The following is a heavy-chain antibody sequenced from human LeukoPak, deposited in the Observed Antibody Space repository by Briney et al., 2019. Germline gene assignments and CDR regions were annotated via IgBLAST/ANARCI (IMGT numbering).Heavy chain of an antibody. CDR3: AKLTTYYYDSSGYSDY. CDR2: ISGSGGST. J-gene: IGHJ4*02. CDR1: GFTFSSYA. D-gene: IGHD3-22*01. Sequence: GGSLRLSCAASGFTFSSYAMSWVRQAPGKGLEWVSAISGSGGSTYYADSVKGRFTISRDNSKNTLYLQMNSLRAEDTAVYYCAKLTTYYYDSSGYSDYWGQGTLVTVSS. V-gene: IGHV3-23*01.